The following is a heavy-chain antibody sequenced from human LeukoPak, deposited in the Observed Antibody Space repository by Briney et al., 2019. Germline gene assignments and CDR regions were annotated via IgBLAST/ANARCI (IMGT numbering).Heavy chain of an antibody. CDR1: GFTFSSYG. J-gene: IGHJ4*02. Sequence: GGSLRLSCAASGFTFSSYGMSWVRQAPGKGLEWVSAISGSGGSTYYADSVKGRFTISRDNSKNTLYLRMNSLRADDTAVYYCAKCHHVTAIDYWGQGTLVTVSS. CDR2: ISGSGGST. V-gene: IGHV3-23*01. D-gene: IGHD2-21*02. CDR3: AKCHHVTAIDY.